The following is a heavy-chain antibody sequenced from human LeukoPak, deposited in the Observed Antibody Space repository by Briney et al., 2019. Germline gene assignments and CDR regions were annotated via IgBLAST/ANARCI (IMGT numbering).Heavy chain of an antibody. CDR1: GFTFSRYW. Sequence: PGGSLRLSCAASGFTFSRYWMHWFRQAPGKGLVWVSRINSDGSSTSYADSVKGRFTISRDNAKNTLYLQMNSLRAEDTAVYYCAAKKAGWYYFNYWGQGTLVTVSS. D-gene: IGHD6-19*01. CDR2: INSDGSST. J-gene: IGHJ4*02. CDR3: AAKKAGWYYFNY. V-gene: IGHV3-74*01.